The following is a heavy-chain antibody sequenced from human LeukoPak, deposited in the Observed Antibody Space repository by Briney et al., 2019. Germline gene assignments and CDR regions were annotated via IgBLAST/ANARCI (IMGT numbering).Heavy chain of an antibody. CDR2: IGTASDT. V-gene: IGHV3-13*01. CDR3: ARGPPRGKYYYMDV. CDR1: GFTFSSFD. D-gene: IGHD1-1*01. Sequence: GGSLRLSCAASGFTFSSFDMHWVRQPTGQGLEWVSTIGTASDTYYPGSVEGRFTLSRDNAENSLYLQMNSLTAGDTAVYYCARGPPRGKYYYMDVWGKGTTVTVSS. J-gene: IGHJ6*03.